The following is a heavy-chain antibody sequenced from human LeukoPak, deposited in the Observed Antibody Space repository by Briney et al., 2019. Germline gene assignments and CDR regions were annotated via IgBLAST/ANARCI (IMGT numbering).Heavy chain of an antibody. J-gene: IGHJ6*02. D-gene: IGHD4-17*01. V-gene: IGHV3-48*03. CDR2: ITSSGSTI. CDR3: ERALRTVLGYGMDV. CDR1: GFTFSGYE. Sequence: GGSLRLSCAASGFTFSGYEMNWVRQAPGKGLEWVSYITSSGSTIYYADSVKGRFTISRDNAKNSLYLQMNSLRAEDTAVYYCERALRTVLGYGMDVWGQGTTVTVSS.